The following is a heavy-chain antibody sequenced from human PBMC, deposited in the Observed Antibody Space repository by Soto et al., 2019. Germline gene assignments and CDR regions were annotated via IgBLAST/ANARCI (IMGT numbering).Heavy chain of an antibody. CDR1: GGSISSGGYY. V-gene: IGHV4-31*03. J-gene: IGHJ5*02. CDR3: ARVFSDRSSFFDP. D-gene: IGHD6-13*01. CDR2: IYYSGRT. Sequence: SETLSLTCTVSGGSISSGGYYWSWIRQHPGKGLEWIGNIYYSGRTYYNPSIKSRVTISVDTSKNQFSLKVSSVTGADTAVYYCARVFSDRSSFFDPWGQGTLVTVPQ.